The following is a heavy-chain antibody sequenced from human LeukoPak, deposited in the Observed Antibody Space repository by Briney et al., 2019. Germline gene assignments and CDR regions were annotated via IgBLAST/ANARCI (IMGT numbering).Heavy chain of an antibody. CDR3: VRSLRSADF. V-gene: IGHV3-74*01. CDR1: GFTFSNYW. J-gene: IGHJ4*02. Sequence: GGSLRLSCEASGFTFSNYWMHWVRQAPGKGLMWVSQISTDGSQTFYADSVKGRFTISRDNAKNTLFLQMDSLRPEDTAVYYCVRSLRSADFWGQGTLVTVSS. CDR2: ISTDGSQT.